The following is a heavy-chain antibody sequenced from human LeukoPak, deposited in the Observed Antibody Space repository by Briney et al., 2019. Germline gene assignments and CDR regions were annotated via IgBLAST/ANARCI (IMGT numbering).Heavy chain of an antibody. CDR2: IRYDGSNK. V-gene: IGHV3-30*02. Sequence: GGSLRLSCAASGFTFSSYGMHWVRQAPGKGLEWVAFIRYDGSNKYYADSVKGRFTISRDNSKNTLYLQMNSLRAEDTAVYYCAKDRGDSSGYCLKYWGQGTLVTVSS. CDR3: AKDRGDSSGYCLKY. CDR1: GFTFSSYG. D-gene: IGHD3-22*01. J-gene: IGHJ4*02.